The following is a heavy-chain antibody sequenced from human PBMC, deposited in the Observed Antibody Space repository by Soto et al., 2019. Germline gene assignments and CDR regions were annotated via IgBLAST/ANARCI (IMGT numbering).Heavy chain of an antibody. CDR3: VRDWRQYAGGYDY. Sequence: QVQLVESGGGVVQPGGSLRLSCAASGFNFGGYAMHWIRQTPGKGLDWVAYISYDGVRRDYADSVKGRFTISRDNSKNMLYLERNSLRDEDTAAYYCVRDWRQYAGGYDYWGQGTLLAVSS. V-gene: IGHV3-30*04. CDR2: ISYDGVRR. D-gene: IGHD3-3*01. J-gene: IGHJ4*02. CDR1: GFNFGGYA.